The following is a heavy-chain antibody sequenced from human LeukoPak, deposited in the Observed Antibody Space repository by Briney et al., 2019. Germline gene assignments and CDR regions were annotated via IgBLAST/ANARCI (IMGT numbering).Heavy chain of an antibody. Sequence: PSETLSLTCTVSGGSISSSSYYWGWIRQPPGKGLEWIGSIYYSGSTYYNPSLKSRVTISIATSKDQFSLNLSSVTAADTALYYCARALTAISNPFDYWGQGTLVSVSS. CDR2: IYYSGST. CDR3: ARALTAISNPFDY. J-gene: IGHJ4*02. CDR1: GGSISSSSYY. D-gene: IGHD2-21*02. V-gene: IGHV4-39*07.